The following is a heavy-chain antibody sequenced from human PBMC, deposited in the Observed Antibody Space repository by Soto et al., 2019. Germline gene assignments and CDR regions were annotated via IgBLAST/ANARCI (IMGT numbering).Heavy chain of an antibody. CDR2: IWYDGSNK. Sequence: QVQLVESGGGVVQPGRSLRLSCAASGFTFSSYGMHWVRQAPGKGLEWVAVIWYDGSNKYYADSVKGRFTISRDNSKNTLYLQMNSLRAEDTAVYYCARGENWFDPVGQGTLVTVSS. V-gene: IGHV3-33*01. CDR1: GFTFSSYG. D-gene: IGHD3-16*01. CDR3: ARGENWFDP. J-gene: IGHJ5*02.